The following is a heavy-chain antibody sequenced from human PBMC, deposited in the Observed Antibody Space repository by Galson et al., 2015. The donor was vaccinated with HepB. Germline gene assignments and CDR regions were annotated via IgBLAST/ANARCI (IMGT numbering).Heavy chain of an antibody. CDR3: ASHSLLDYPLYGSGSSYFDY. J-gene: IGHJ4*02. D-gene: IGHD3-10*01. Sequence: SLRLSCAASGFTASSNYMSWVRQAPGKGLEWVSVIYSGDSTYYADPVKGRFTISRDNSRNTLYLQMNSLRAEDTAVYYCASHSLLDYPLYGSGSSYFDYWGQGTLVTVSS. CDR1: GFTASSNY. V-gene: IGHV3-66*04. CDR2: IYSGDST.